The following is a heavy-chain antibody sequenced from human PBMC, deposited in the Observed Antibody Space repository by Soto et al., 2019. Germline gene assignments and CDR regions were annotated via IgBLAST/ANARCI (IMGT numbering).Heavy chain of an antibody. CDR2: ISGSGGST. CDR3: ATRFQEHCSGGSWYPRAWD. V-gene: IGHV3-23*01. D-gene: IGHD2-15*01. J-gene: IGHJ4*02. Sequence: EVQLLESGGGLVQPGGSLRLSCAASGFTFSSYAMSWVRQAPGKGLEWVSAISGSGGSTYYADSVKGRFTISRDNSKNTLYLQMNGLGADDTAVYYCATRFQEHCSGGSWYPRAWDWGQGTLVTVSS. CDR1: GFTFSSYA.